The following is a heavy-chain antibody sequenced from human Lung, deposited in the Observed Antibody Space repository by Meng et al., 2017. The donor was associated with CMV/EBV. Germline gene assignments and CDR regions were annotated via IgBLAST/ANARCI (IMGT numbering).Heavy chain of an antibody. CDR3: ARGSYSDY. J-gene: IGHJ4*02. CDR2: INPNSGGT. V-gene: IGHV1-2*02. Sequence: ASVKVSCKASGYTFTDYYMHWVRQAPGQGLEWMGWINPNSGGTNFVQKFQGRVTMTRDTSISTVYMELSRLRSDDTAVYYCARGSYSDYWGQGTLVTVS. D-gene: IGHD2-21*01. CDR1: GYTFTDYY.